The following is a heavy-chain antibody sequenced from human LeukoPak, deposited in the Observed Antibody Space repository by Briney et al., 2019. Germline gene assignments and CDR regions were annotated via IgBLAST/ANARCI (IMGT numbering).Heavy chain of an antibody. J-gene: IGHJ4*02. V-gene: IGHV3-30*18. Sequence: PGGSLRLSCAASGFTFSSYYMHWVRQAPGKGLEWVAVISYDGSNKYYADSVKGRFTISRDNSKNTLYLQMNSLRAEDTAVYYCAKDSTGVTDYWGQGTLVTVSS. CDR1: GFTFSSYY. D-gene: IGHD3-10*01. CDR3: AKDSTGVTDY. CDR2: ISYDGSNK.